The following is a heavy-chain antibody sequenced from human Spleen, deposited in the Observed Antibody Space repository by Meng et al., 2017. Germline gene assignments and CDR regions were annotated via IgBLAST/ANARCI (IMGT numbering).Heavy chain of an antibody. CDR3: ARDSLDDYGDLDY. V-gene: IGHV1-2*06. Sequence: QVQVVQSGAEVQKPGASVKVSCKAAGYIFTDYYLHWVRQAPGQGLEWMGRINPDSGGTDYAQNFQGRVTITRDTSISTAYMELSRLRSDDTAVYFCARDSLDDYGDLDYWGQGTLVTVSS. J-gene: IGHJ4*02. CDR1: GYIFTDYY. CDR2: INPDSGGT. D-gene: IGHD4-17*01.